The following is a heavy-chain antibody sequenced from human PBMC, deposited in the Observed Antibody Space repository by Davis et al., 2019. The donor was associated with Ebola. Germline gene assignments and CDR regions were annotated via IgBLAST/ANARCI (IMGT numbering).Heavy chain of an antibody. D-gene: IGHD3-10*01. V-gene: IGHV3-20*04. J-gene: IGHJ4*02. CDR3: ARGSGKIGGFDY. CDR2: INWNGGST. Sequence: GESLKISCAASGFTFDDYAMHWVRQAPGKGLEWLSGINWNGGSTGYVDSVKGRFTISRDNAQNSVYLRMNSLRAEDTAVYYCARGSGKIGGFDYWGQGTLVTASS. CDR1: GFTFDDYA.